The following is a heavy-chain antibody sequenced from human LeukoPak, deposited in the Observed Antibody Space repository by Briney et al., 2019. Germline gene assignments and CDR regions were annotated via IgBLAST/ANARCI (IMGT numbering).Heavy chain of an antibody. CDR2: IYYSGST. Sequence: SETLSLTCTVSGGSISSSSYYWGWIRQPPGKGLEWIGSIYYSGSTYYNPYLKSRVTISVETSKKQFSLKLSSVTAADTAVYYCARQRMVRGVSPFDYWGEGTLVTVSS. CDR3: ARQRMVRGVSPFDY. V-gene: IGHV4-39*01. CDR1: GGSISSSSYY. J-gene: IGHJ4*02. D-gene: IGHD3-10*01.